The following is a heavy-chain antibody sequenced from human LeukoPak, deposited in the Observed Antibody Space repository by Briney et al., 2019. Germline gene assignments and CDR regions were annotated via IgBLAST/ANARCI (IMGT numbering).Heavy chain of an antibody. D-gene: IGHD1-26*01. CDR1: GGSISSSSHS. V-gene: IGHV4-39*07. Sequence: PSETLSLTCSVSGGSISSSSHSWGWIRQPPGKGLEWIGSIYYSGSTYYNPSLKSRVTISVDTSKNQFSLKLSSVTAADTAVYYCARGHLVGATLGHFDYWGQGTLVTVSS. CDR3: ARGHLVGATLGHFDY. J-gene: IGHJ4*02. CDR2: IYYSGST.